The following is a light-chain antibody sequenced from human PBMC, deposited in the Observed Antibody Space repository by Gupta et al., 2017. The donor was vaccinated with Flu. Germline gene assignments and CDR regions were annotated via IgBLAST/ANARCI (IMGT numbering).Light chain of an antibody. J-gene: IGKJ1*01. CDR1: QSVTNGY. Sequence: GTLSVSPGERATLSCRASQSVTNGYLAWYQHKPGQAPRLLIYTTANRVTGIPDRVSGRGSGTVFTLTISRLEPEDFAVYYCQQYGDTPLTFGQGTKVEIK. CDR2: TTA. CDR3: QQYGDTPLT. V-gene: IGKV3-20*01.